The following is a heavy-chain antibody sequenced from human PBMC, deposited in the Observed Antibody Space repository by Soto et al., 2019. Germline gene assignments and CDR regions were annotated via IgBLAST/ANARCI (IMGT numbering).Heavy chain of an antibody. CDR1: GYTFTSYA. D-gene: IGHD3-22*01. Sequence: ASVKVSCKASGYTFTSYAMHWVRQAPGQRLEWMGWINAGNGNTKYSQKFQGRVTITRDTSASTAYMELSSLRSDDTAVYYCAIGYYDSSGYLNWFDPWGQGTLVTSP. CDR2: INAGNGNT. J-gene: IGHJ5*02. V-gene: IGHV1-3*01. CDR3: AIGYYDSSGYLNWFDP.